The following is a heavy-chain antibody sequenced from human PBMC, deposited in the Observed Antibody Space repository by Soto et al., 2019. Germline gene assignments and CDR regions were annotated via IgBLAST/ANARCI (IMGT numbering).Heavy chain of an antibody. D-gene: IGHD3-3*01. J-gene: IGHJ6*02. CDR1: GFTFGDYA. CDR3: TRDSGITIFGVVIPYGMDV. CDR2: IRSKAYGGTT. Sequence: GGSLRLSCTASGFTFGDYAMSWVRQAPGKGLEWVGFIRSKAYGGTTEYAASVKGRFTISKDDSKSIAYLQMNSLKTEDTAVYYCTRDSGITIFGVVIPYGMDVWGQGTTVTVS. V-gene: IGHV3-49*04.